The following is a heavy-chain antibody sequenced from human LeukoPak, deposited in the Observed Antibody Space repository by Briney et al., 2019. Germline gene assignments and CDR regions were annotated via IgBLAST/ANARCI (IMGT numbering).Heavy chain of an antibody. D-gene: IGHD6-6*01. CDR2: ISSNGGST. CDR1: GFTFSSYA. CDR3: VTLGGFRSSSSGILFDY. J-gene: IGHJ4*02. V-gene: IGHV3-64D*06. Sequence: PGGSLRLSCSASGFTFSSYAMHWVRQAPGKGLEYVSAISSNGGSTYYADSVKGRSTISRDNSKNTLYLQMSSLRAEDTAAYYCVTLGGFRSSSSGILFDYWGQGTLVTVSS.